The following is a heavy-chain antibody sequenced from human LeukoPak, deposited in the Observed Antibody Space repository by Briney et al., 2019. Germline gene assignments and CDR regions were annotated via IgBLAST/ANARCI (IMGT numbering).Heavy chain of an antibody. CDR2: IYYSGST. V-gene: IGHV4-59*12. D-gene: IGHD6-6*01. J-gene: IGHJ4*02. CDR3: ARENWRSKSIDFDS. CDR1: GGSISSYY. Sequence: SETLSLTCTVSGGSISSYYWSWIRQPPGKGLEWIGYIYYSGSTNYNPSLKSRVTISVDASKNQFSLRLSSVTAADTAAYFCARENWRSKSIDFDSWGQGTLVTVSS.